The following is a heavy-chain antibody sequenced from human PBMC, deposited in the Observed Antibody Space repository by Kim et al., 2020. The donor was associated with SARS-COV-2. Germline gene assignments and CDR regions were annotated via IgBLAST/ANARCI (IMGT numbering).Heavy chain of an antibody. J-gene: IGHJ6*02. CDR1: GFTFSSYG. CDR3: ARVLGAAAGTYYYYVMDV. V-gene: IGHV3-33*05. D-gene: IGHD6-13*01. CDR2: ISYDGNNK. Sequence: GGSLRLSCAASGFTFSSYGMHGVRQAPGKGLEWVAVISYDGNNKYYADSVKGRFTISRDNSKNTLYLQMNSLRAEDTAVYYCARVLGAAAGTYYYYVMDVWGQGTTVTVSS.